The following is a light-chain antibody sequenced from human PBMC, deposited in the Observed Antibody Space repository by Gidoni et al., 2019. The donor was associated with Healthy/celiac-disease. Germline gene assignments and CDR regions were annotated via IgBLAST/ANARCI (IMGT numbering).Light chain of an antibody. Sequence: QSALTQPPSVSGSPGQSITISCTGTSSDVGSYNLVSWYQQHPGKAPKLMIYEGSKRPSGVSNRFSGSKSGNTASLTISGLQDEDEADYYCCSYAGSSYVFGTGTKVTVL. J-gene: IGLJ1*01. CDR1: SSDVGSYNL. V-gene: IGLV2-23*01. CDR2: EGS. CDR3: CSYAGSSYV.